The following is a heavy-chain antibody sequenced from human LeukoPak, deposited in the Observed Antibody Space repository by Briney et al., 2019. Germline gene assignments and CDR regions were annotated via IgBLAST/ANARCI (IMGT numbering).Heavy chain of an antibody. CDR2: ISNNGGYT. D-gene: IGHD2-15*01. Sequence: PGGSLRLSYAASGFTFSSSAMSWVRQAPGKGLEWVSAISNNGGYTYYADSVQGRFTISRDNSKSTLCLQTNSLRAEDTAVYYCAKQLGYCSDGSCYFPYWGQGTLVTVSS. CDR1: GFTFSSSA. J-gene: IGHJ4*02. CDR3: AKQLGYCSDGSCYFPY. V-gene: IGHV3-23*01.